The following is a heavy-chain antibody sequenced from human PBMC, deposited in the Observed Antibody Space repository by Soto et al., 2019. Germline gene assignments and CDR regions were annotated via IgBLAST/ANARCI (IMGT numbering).Heavy chain of an antibody. J-gene: IGHJ5*02. Sequence: KPSETLSLTAAVYGGSFSGYYWSWIRQPPGKGLEWIGEINHSGSTNYNPSLKSRVTISVDTSKNQFSLKLSSVTAADTAVYYCARDRVVVAAKYNWFDPWGQGTLVTVSS. CDR2: INHSGST. V-gene: IGHV4-34*01. D-gene: IGHD2-15*01. CDR3: ARDRVVVAAKYNWFDP. CDR1: GGSFSGYY.